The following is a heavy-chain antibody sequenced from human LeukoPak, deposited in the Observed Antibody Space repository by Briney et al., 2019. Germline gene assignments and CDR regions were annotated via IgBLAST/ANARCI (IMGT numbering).Heavy chain of an antibody. CDR2: IYYSGST. CDR3: ARGPPAKYSSSWPQDY. J-gene: IGHJ4*02. D-gene: IGHD6-13*01. V-gene: IGHV4-59*01. CDR1: GGSISSYY. Sequence: SETLSLTCTVSGGSISSYYWSWIRRPPGKGLEWIGYIYYSGSTNYNPSLKSRVTISVDTSKNQFSLKLSSVTAADTAVYYCARGPPAKYSSSWPQDYWGQGTLVTVSS.